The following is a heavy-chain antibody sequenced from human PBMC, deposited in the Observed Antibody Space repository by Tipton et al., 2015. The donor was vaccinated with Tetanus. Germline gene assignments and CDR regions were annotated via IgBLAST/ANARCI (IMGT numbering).Heavy chain of an antibody. D-gene: IGHD5-12*01. V-gene: IGHV3-48*01. CDR1: GFSFSAYT. Sequence: SLRLSCAASGFSFSAYTMNWVRQAPGKGLEWVSHISTSSSNMYYADSVKGRFTVSRDNAKNSLYLQMNSLRAEDTGVYYCARDKWLRRDYYYAMDVWGQGTTVTVSS. J-gene: IGHJ6*02. CDR2: ISTSSSNM. CDR3: ARDKWLRRDYYYAMDV.